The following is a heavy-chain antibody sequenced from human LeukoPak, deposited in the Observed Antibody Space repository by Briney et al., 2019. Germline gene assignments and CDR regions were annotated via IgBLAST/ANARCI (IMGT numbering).Heavy chain of an antibody. CDR1: GGSISSYY. J-gene: IGHJ4*02. Sequence: PSETLSLTCTVSGGSISSYYWSWIRQPAGKGLEWIGRTYTSGSTNYNPSLKSRVTMSVDTSKNQFSLKLSSVTAADTAVYYCARDGIAVAGPPGAYYFDYWGQGTLVTVSS. D-gene: IGHD6-19*01. CDR3: ARDGIAVAGPPGAYYFDY. V-gene: IGHV4-4*07. CDR2: TYTSGST.